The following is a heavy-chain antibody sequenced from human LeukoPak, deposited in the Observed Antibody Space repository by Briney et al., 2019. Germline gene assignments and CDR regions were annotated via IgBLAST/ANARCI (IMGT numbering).Heavy chain of an antibody. CDR1: GYTFTGYY. CDR2: INPNNGGT. V-gene: IGHV1-2*02. J-gene: IGHJ4*02. CDR3: GRKGPYYDY. Sequence: ASVKVSCKASGYTFTGYYIHWVRQAPGQGLEWMGWINPNNGGTDYAEKFQGRVTMTRDTSINTVYMELSSLRSDDTAVYFCGRKGPYYDYWGQGTLVTASS.